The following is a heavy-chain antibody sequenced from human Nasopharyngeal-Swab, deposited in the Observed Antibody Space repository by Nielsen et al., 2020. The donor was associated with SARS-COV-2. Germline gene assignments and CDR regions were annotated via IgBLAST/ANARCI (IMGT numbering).Heavy chain of an antibody. CDR1: GGSISSYY. CDR3: ARGGRGIFGVVTNFDY. Sequence: SETLSLTCTVSGGSISSYYWSWIRQPPGKGLEWIGYSYYSGSTNYNPSLKSRVTISVDTSKNQFSLKLSSVTAADTAVYYCARGGRGIFGVVTNFDYWGQGTLVTASS. CDR2: SYYSGST. V-gene: IGHV4-59*01. D-gene: IGHD3-3*01. J-gene: IGHJ4*02.